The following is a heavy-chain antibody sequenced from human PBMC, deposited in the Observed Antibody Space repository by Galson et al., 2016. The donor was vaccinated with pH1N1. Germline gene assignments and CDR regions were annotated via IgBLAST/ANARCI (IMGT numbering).Heavy chain of an antibody. Sequence: SLRLSCAASGFTLSCCAMHWVRQAPGKGLECVALISKDGNNVYYADSVKSRFTISRDSSNNTLYLQMNSLRTEDTAIYYCARSRDFSFDYWGQGALVTVAS. J-gene: IGHJ4*02. CDR3: ARSRDFSFDY. CDR2: ISKDGNNV. CDR1: GFTLSCCA. D-gene: IGHD4-11*01. V-gene: IGHV3-30*04.